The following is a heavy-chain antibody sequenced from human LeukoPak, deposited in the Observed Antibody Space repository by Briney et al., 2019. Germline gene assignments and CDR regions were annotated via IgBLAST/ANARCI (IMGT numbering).Heavy chain of an antibody. CDR1: GGSTSSSSYY. V-gene: IGHV4-39*07. Sequence: PSETLSLTCTVSGGSTSSSSYYWGWIRQPPGKGLEWIGSIYYSGSTYYNPSLKSRVTISVDTSKNQFSLKLSSVTAADTAVYYCARLPTVTFFDYWGQGTLVTVSS. J-gene: IGHJ4*02. D-gene: IGHD4-17*01. CDR2: IYYSGST. CDR3: ARLPTVTFFDY.